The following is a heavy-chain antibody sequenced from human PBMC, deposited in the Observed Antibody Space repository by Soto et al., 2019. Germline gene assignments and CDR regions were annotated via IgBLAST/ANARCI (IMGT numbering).Heavy chain of an antibody. J-gene: IGHJ4*02. CDR1: ELSFNTYE. Sequence: EVHLVESGGGLVQPGGSLRLSCAASELSFNTYEMIWVRQAPGKGLEWLSFISSSGKTIYYADSVKGRFSISRDNAKRSLFLQMSSLRAEDTAVYYCATTAAQSSGWYDWGQGTLVTVSS. CDR3: ATTAAQSSGWYD. V-gene: IGHV3-48*03. D-gene: IGHD6-13*01. CDR2: ISSSGKTI.